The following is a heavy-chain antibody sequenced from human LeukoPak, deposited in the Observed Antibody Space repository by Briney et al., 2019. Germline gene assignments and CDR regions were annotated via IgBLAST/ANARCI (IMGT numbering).Heavy chain of an antibody. J-gene: IGHJ4*01. Sequence: ASVKVSCKASGYTLTSYYMHWVRQAPGQGLEWMGWISAYNGNTEYAQKFQGRVTMTTDTSTSTASMELRSLRSDDTAVYYCARVEAYCTRTSCHDYWGLGTLVTVSS. CDR3: ARVEAYCTRTSCHDY. V-gene: IGHV1-18*04. CDR2: ISAYNGNT. D-gene: IGHD2-2*01. CDR1: GYTLTSYY.